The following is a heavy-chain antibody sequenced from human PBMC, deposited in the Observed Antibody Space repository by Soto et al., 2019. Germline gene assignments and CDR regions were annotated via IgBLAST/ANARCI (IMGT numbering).Heavy chain of an antibody. CDR3: AKSAEVVTAIPHYFDY. V-gene: IGHV3-9*01. Sequence: EVQLVESGGGLVQPGRSLRLSCAASGFTFDDYAMHWVRQAPGKGLEWVSGISWNSGSIGYADSVKGRFTISRDNAKNSLYLHMNSLRAEDTALYYCAKSAEVVTAIPHYFDYWGQGTLVTVSS. D-gene: IGHD2-21*02. J-gene: IGHJ4*02. CDR2: ISWNSGSI. CDR1: GFTFDDYA.